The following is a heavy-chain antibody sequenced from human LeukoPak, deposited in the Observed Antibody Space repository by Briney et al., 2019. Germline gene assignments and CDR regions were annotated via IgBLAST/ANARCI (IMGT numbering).Heavy chain of an antibody. CDR2: INPSGGST. V-gene: IGHV1-46*01. D-gene: IGHD2-15*01. CDR1: GYTFTSYY. J-gene: IGHJ6*03. Sequence: ASVKVSCTASGYTFTSYYMHWVRQAPGQGLEWMGIINPSGGSTSYAQKFQGRVTTTRDMSTSTVYMELRSLRSDDTAVYYCARVPYCSGGSCFLGWYYYYYMDVWGKGTTVTVSS. CDR3: ARVPYCSGGSCFLGWYYYYYMDV.